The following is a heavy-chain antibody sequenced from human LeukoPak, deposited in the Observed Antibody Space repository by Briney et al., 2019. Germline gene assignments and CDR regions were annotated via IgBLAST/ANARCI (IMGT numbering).Heavy chain of an antibody. J-gene: IGHJ4*02. V-gene: IGHV1-2*06. D-gene: IGHD3-22*01. CDR2: INPNSGGT. Sequence: ASVKVSCKVSGYTFTGYYIHWVRQAPGQGLEWMGRINPNSGGTNYAQKFQGRVTMTRDTSISTAYMELNRLRSDDTAVYYCARDLHDSSAYWGQGTLVTVSS. CDR1: GYTFTGYY. CDR3: ARDLHDSSAY.